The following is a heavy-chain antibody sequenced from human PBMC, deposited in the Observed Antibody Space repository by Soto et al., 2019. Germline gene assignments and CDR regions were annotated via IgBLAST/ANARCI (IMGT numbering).Heavy chain of an antibody. CDR2: VYPFYSDT. CDR3: VAAPGNGLDY. CDR1: GYSFTSYW. Sequence: HGESLKISCKGSGYSFTSYWISWVRQMSVKGLEFMGIVYPFYSDTRYSPSFQGHVTISSYNSTSTSYLQWSSLKASDTAMYYCVAAPGNGLDYWGQGNLVTAPQ. D-gene: IGHD6-13*01. J-gene: IGHJ4*02. V-gene: IGHV5-51*01.